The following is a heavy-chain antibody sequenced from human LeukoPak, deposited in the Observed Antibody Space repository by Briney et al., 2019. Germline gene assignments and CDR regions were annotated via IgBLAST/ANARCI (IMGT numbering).Heavy chain of an antibody. Sequence: ASVKVSCKASGFTFISYGISWVRQATGQGLEWMGWMNPNSGNTGYAQKFQGRVTMTRNTSISTAYMELSSLRSEDTAVYYCARGEVADPFDYWGQGTLVTVSS. CDR3: ARGEVADPFDY. J-gene: IGHJ4*02. V-gene: IGHV1-8*01. CDR1: GFTFISYG. D-gene: IGHD6-19*01. CDR2: MNPNSGNT.